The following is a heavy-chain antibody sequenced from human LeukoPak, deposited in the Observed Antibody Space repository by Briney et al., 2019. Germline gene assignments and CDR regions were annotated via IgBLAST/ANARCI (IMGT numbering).Heavy chain of an antibody. CDR3: ARVYCSSTSCYSSYYYGMDV. D-gene: IGHD2-2*01. CDR2: IIPIFGTA. CDR1: GGTFSSYA. J-gene: IGHJ6*02. V-gene: IGHV1-69*13. Sequence: SVNVSCKASGGTFSSYAISWVRQAPGQGLEWMGGIIPIFGTANYAQKFQGRVTITADESTSTAYMELSSLRSEDTAVYYCARVYCSSTSCYSSYYYGMDVWGQGTTVTVSS.